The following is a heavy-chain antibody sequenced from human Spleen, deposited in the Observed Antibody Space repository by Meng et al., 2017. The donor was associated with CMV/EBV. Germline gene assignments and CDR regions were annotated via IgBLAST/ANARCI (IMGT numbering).Heavy chain of an antibody. CDR1: GFTVSSNY. D-gene: IGHD3-10*01. V-gene: IGHV3-66*01. Sequence: VGAGGGLVQAGGDPGLSFAASGFTVSSNYMSWVRQAPGKGLEWVSVIYSGGSTYYADSVKGRFTISRDNSKNTLYLQMNSLRAEDTAVYYCATLWSTAPFDYWGQGTLVTVSS. CDR3: ATLWSTAPFDY. CDR2: IYSGGST. J-gene: IGHJ4*02.